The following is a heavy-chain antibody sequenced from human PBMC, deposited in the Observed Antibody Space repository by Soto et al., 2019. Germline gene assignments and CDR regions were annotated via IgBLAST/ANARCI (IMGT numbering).Heavy chain of an antibody. V-gene: IGHV3-23*01. Sequence: GGSLRLSCAASGFPFSVYAMSLVRQAPGKGLEWVSGISGSGDSTHYADSVKGRFTVSRDNSKSMLYLQTNSLRAEDTAIYYCAKALYGGFTYWGQGTLVTVSS. J-gene: IGHJ4*02. CDR2: ISGSGDST. CDR3: AKALYGGFTY. CDR1: GFPFSVYA. D-gene: IGHD3-10*01.